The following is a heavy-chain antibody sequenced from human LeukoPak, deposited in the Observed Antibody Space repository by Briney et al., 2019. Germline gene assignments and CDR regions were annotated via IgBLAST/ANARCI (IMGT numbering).Heavy chain of an antibody. J-gene: IGHJ4*02. CDR3: ATLLWFGDFDY. V-gene: IGHV1-2*02. Sequence: ASVVVSCKASGYRFTGFFIHWVRQAPGQGLEWMGSVNPNTGDTNYTQTFQDRLTLTSDTSRRTASMQLSGLKYDDTAVYYCATLLWFGDFDYWGQGTPVTVSS. CDR1: GYRFTGFF. CDR2: VNPNTGDT. D-gene: IGHD3-10*01.